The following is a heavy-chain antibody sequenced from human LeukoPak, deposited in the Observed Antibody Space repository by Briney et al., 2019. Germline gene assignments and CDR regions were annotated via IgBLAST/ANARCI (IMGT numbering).Heavy chain of an antibody. CDR3: AKDDGPIAVAGCFDY. Sequence: GGSLRLSCAASGFTFSSYGMHWVRQAPGKGLEWVAFTRYDGSNKYYADSVKGRFTISRDNSKNTLYLQMNSLRAEDTAVYYCAKDDGPIAVAGCFDYWGQGTLVTVSS. J-gene: IGHJ4*02. D-gene: IGHD6-19*01. CDR1: GFTFSSYG. V-gene: IGHV3-30*02. CDR2: TRYDGSNK.